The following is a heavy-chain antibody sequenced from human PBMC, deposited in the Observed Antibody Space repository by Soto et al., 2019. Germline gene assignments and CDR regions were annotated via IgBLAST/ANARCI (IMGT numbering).Heavy chain of an antibody. V-gene: IGHV3-30*18. CDR2: ISYDGSNK. J-gene: IGHJ4*02. CDR3: AKVTRLGGSSSPYLDC. Sequence: GGSLRLSCAASGFTFSSYGMHWVRQAPGKGLEWVAVISYDGSNKYYADSVKGRFTISRDNSKNTLYLQMNSLRAEDTAVYYCAKVTRLGGSSSPYLDCWGQGTLVTVSS. D-gene: IGHD1-26*01. CDR1: GFTFSSYG.